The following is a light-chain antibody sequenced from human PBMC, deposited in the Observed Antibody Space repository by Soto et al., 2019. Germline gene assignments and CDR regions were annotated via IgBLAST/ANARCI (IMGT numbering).Light chain of an antibody. Sequence: QSALTQPPSASGSPGQSVAIPCTGTSSDVGGYNYVSWYQQHPGKAPKLMIYEVNKRPSGVPDRFSGSKSGNTASLTVSGLQAEDEADYYCSSYAGSSNVFGTWTKVTVL. J-gene: IGLJ1*01. V-gene: IGLV2-8*01. CDR1: SSDVGGYNY. CDR2: EVN. CDR3: SSYAGSSNV.